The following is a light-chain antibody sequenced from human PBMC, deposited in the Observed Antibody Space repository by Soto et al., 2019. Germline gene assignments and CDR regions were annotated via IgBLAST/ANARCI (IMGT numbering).Light chain of an antibody. Sequence: QSVLTQPASVSGSPGQSITISCTGTSSDVGSYNYVSWYQHHPGKAPRLIIYASSNRPSGVSHRFSGSRSGNTASLTISGLQAEDEADYYCSSYKSGTTLYVFGTGTKVTVL. CDR3: SSYKSGTTLYV. CDR1: SSDVGSYNY. J-gene: IGLJ1*01. V-gene: IGLV2-14*01. CDR2: ASS.